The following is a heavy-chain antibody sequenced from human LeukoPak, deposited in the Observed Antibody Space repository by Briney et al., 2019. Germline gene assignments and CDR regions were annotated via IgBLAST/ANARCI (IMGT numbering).Heavy chain of an antibody. Sequence: PGGSLRLSCAASGFTFSRYWMPWVRQAPGKGLVWVSRINSDGSGTTYADSVKGRFTISRDNAKNTLYLQMNSLRVEDTAVYYCGRKITTTGGDAFDIWGHGTMVTVSS. CDR1: GFTFSRYW. D-gene: IGHD1-1*01. J-gene: IGHJ3*02. CDR3: GRKITTTGGDAFDI. CDR2: INSDGSGT. V-gene: IGHV3-74*01.